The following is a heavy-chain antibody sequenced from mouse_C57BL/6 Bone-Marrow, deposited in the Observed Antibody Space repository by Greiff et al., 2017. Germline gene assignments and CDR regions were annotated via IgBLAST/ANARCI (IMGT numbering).Heavy chain of an antibody. J-gene: IGHJ2*01. CDR1: GFTFSDYG. V-gene: IGHV5-17*01. CDR2: ISSGSSTI. Sequence: VQLKESGGGLVKPGGSLKLSCAASGFTFSDYGMHWVRQAPEKGLEWVAYISSGSSTIYYADTVKGRFTISRDNAKNTLFLQMTSLRSEDTAMYYCARRDYPFCDYWGQGTTLTVSS. CDR3: ARRDYPFCDY. D-gene: IGHD2-4*01.